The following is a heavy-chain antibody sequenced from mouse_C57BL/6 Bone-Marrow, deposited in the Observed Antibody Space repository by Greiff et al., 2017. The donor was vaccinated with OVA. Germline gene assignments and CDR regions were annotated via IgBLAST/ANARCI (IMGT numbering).Heavy chain of an antibody. CDR2: IHPSDSDT. CDR1: GYTFTSYW. J-gene: IGHJ1*03. Sequence: VQLQQPGAELVKPGASVKVSCKASGYTFTSYWMHWVKQRPGQGLEWIGRIHPSDSDTNYNQKFKGKATLTVDKSSSTAYMQLSSLTSKDSAVYYCAIENYSNYVDWYFDVWGTGTTVTVSS. CDR3: AIENYSNYVDWYFDV. D-gene: IGHD2-5*01. V-gene: IGHV1-74*01.